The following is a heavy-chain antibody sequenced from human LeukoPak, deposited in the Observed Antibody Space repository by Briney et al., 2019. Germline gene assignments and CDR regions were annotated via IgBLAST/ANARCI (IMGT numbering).Heavy chain of an antibody. CDR2: FDPEDGET. CDR1: GYTFTSYY. Sequence: ASVKVSCKASGYTFTSYYMHWVRQAPGQGLEWMGGFDPEDGETIYAQKFQGRVTMTEDTSTDTAYMELSSPRSEDTAVYYCATASWREGHGGAFDIWGQGTMVTVSS. CDR3: ATASWREGHGGAFDI. V-gene: IGHV1-24*01. D-gene: IGHD6-13*01. J-gene: IGHJ3*02.